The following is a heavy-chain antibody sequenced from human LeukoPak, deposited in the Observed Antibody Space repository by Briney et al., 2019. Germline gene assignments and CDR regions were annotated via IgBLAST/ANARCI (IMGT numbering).Heavy chain of an antibody. V-gene: IGHV1-2*02. CDR1: GYTFTGYY. CDR2: INPNSGGT. D-gene: IGHD5-12*01. CDR3: ASGPKATPTSLRAFDL. J-gene: IGHJ3*01. Sequence: ASVKVSCKASGYTFTGYYMHWVRQAPGQGLEWMGWINPNSGGTNYAQKFQGRVTMTRDTSINTAYMDLSRLRSDDTAVYYCASGPKATPTSLRAFDLWAKGQWSPSLQ.